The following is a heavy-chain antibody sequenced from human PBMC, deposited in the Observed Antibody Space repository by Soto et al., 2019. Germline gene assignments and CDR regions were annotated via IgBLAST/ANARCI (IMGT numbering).Heavy chain of an antibody. CDR1: GGSISRYY. Sequence: SETLSLTCTVSGGSISRYYWSWSRQPPGKGLEWIGYIYYSGSTNYNPSLKSRVTISVDTSKNQFSLKLSSVTAADTAVYYCASRGLTEFDYWGQGTLVTVSS. V-gene: IGHV4-59*08. CDR2: IYYSGST. D-gene: IGHD3-22*01. CDR3: ASRGLTEFDY. J-gene: IGHJ4*02.